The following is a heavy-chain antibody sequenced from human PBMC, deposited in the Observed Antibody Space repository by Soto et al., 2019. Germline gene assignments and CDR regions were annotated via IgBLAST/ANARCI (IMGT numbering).Heavy chain of an antibody. CDR2: ISWNSGSI. CDR1: GFRFDGYA. D-gene: IGHD3-10*01. Sequence: GGSLRLSCAASGFRFDGYAMHWVRQAPGKGLEWVSGISWNSGSIGYADSVKGRFTISRDNAKNSLYVQMNSLRAEDTALYYCAKDIREGWSGEFRGSDYWGQGTLVTVSS. CDR3: AKDIREGWSGEFRGSDY. J-gene: IGHJ4*02. V-gene: IGHV3-9*01.